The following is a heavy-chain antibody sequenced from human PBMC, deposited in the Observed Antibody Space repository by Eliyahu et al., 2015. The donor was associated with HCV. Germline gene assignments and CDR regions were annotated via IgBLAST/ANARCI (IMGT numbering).Heavy chain of an antibody. CDR1: GFTFXXYG. J-gene: IGHJ4*02. V-gene: IGHV3-33*01. Sequence: QVQLVESGGGVVQPGRSLRLSCAASGFTFXXYGMHWGRQGPGKGVEWVAVIWYDGSNKYYADSVKGRFTISRDNSKNTLYLQMNSLRAEDTAVYYCARGSFYGSGSYWLDYWGQGTLVTVSS. CDR3: ARGSFYGSGSYWLDY. D-gene: IGHD3-10*01. CDR2: IWYDGSNK.